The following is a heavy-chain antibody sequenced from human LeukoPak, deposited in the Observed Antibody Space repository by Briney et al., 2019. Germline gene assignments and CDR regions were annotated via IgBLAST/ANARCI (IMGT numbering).Heavy chain of an antibody. CDR3: ARAEGDYSNYYGMDV. CDR2: ISSSSSYI. CDR1: GFTLSSYS. D-gene: IGHD4-17*01. Sequence: PGGSLRLSCAASGFTLSSYSMNWVRQAPGKGLEWVSSISSSSSYIYYADSVKGRFTISRDNAKNSLCLQMNSLRAEDTAVYYCARAEGDYSNYYGMDVWGQGTTVTVSS. V-gene: IGHV3-21*01. J-gene: IGHJ6*02.